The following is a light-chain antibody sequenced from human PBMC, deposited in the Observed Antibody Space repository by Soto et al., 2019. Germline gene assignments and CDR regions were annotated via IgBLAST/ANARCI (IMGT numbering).Light chain of an antibody. CDR1: SGYSRYK. CDR2: VGTGGIVG. V-gene: IGLV9-49*01. CDR3: GADHGCGSNFGVV. Sequence: QLVLTQPPSASASLGASVTLTCTLSSGYSRYKVDWYQQRPGKGPRFVMRVGTGGIVGSKGDGIPDRFSVLGSGLNRYLTIKNIQEEDESDYHCGADHGCGSNFGVVFGGGIKLTVL. J-gene: IGLJ2*01.